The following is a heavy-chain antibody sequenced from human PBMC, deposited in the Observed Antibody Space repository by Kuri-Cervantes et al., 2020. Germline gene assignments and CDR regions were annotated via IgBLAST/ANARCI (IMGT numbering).Heavy chain of an antibody. CDR3: AHSLDTAMVTGDYFDY. CDR2: IYWDDDK. V-gene: IGHV2-5*02. D-gene: IGHD5-18*01. J-gene: IGHJ4*02. CDR1: GFSLSTSGVG. Sequence: SGPTLVKPTQTLTLTCTFSGFSLSTSGVGVGWIRQPSGKALEWLALIYWDDDKRYSPSLRSRLTITKDTSKNQVVLTMTNMDPVDTATYYCAHSLDTAMVTGDYFDYWGQGTLVTVSS.